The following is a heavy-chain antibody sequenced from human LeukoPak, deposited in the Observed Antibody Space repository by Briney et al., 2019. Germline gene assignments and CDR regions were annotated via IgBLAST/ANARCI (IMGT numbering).Heavy chain of an antibody. Sequence: SETLSLTCAVAGGSISTSTYNWGWIRQPPGKGLEWIGSVYYTGITYYNPSVESRVTISVDTSKNHFSLELNSVTAADTGVYFCARQVRSPVVMFMDVWGKGTTVIVSS. D-gene: IGHD3-22*01. CDR3: ARQVRSPVVMFMDV. CDR2: VYYTGIT. CDR1: GGSISTSTYN. J-gene: IGHJ6*03. V-gene: IGHV4-39*01.